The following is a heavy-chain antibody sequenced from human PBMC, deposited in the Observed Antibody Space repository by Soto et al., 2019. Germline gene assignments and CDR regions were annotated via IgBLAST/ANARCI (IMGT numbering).Heavy chain of an antibody. CDR2: IYYSGST. V-gene: IGHV4-59*01. CDR1: GGSISSYY. Sequence: QVQLQESGPGLVKPSETLSLTCTVSGGSISSYYWSWIRQPPGKGLEWIGYIYYSGSTNYNPSLQSRDTISVDTSKNQFTLKLSSVTAADTAVYYCARGRITMVRGVITGYFDYWGQGTLVTVSS. D-gene: IGHD3-10*01. J-gene: IGHJ4*02. CDR3: ARGRITMVRGVITGYFDY.